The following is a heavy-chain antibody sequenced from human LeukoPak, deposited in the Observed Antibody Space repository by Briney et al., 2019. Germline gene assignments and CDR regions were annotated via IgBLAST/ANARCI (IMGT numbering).Heavy chain of an antibody. D-gene: IGHD3-9*01. CDR3: AKPGAYYDILTGHFDY. CDR1: GFTFSSYA. CDR2: ISGSGGST. Sequence: GGSLRLSCAASGFTFSSYAMSWVRQAPGKGLEWVSAISGSGGSTYYADSVKGRFTISRDNSKNTLYLQMNSLRVEDTAVYYCAKPGAYYDILTGHFDYWGQGTLVTVSS. V-gene: IGHV3-23*01. J-gene: IGHJ4*02.